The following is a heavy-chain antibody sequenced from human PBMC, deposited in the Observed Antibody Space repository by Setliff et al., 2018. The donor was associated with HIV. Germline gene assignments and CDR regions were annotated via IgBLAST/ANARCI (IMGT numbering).Heavy chain of an antibody. D-gene: IGHD3-3*01. V-gene: IGHV3-23*01. J-gene: IGHJ3*02. CDR3: AKDLELQFLEWGGVAFDI. Sequence: GGSLRLSCAASGFTFSSYAMSWVRQAPGKGLEWVSAISGSGGSTWYADSVKGRFTISRDNSKNTLYLQMNSLRAEDTAVYYCAKDLELQFLEWGGVAFDIWGQGTMVTVSS. CDR2: ISGSGGST. CDR1: GFTFSSYA.